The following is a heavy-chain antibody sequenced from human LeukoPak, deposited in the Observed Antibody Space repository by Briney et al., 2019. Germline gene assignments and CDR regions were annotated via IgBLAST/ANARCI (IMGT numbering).Heavy chain of an antibody. D-gene: IGHD3-10*01. Sequence: SETLSLTCTVSGGSLSSYYWSWIRQPPGKGLEWIGYIYYSGSTNYNPSLKSRVTISLDTSKNQFSLKLSSVTAADTAVYYCASVYYYGSAFFQLWGQGTLVTVSS. CDR2: IYYSGST. CDR3: ASVYYYGSAFFQL. CDR1: GGSLSSYY. J-gene: IGHJ1*01. V-gene: IGHV4-59*01.